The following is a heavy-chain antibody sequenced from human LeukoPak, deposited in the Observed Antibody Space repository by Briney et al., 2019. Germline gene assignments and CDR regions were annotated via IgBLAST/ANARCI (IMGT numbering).Heavy chain of an antibody. V-gene: IGHV1-2*02. CDR1: GYTFTGYY. Sequence: ASVKVSCKSSGYTFTGYYIHWVRQAPGQGLEWMGWIIPNSGGTNYAQKFQDRVTMTRDTAISTAYMELSSLTYDDTAVYYCARGVLLQGRGAFDIWGQGAMVTVSS. CDR3: ARGVLLQGRGAFDI. J-gene: IGHJ3*02. D-gene: IGHD2-15*01. CDR2: IIPNSGGT.